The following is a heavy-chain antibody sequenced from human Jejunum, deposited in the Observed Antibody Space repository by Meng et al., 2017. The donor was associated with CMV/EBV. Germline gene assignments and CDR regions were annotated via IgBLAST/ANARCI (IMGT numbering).Heavy chain of an antibody. CDR1: GFTFDDYA. CDR3: AKDKGRNYYYGMDV. Sequence: GFTFDDYAMPWVRQAPGKGLEWVSGISWNSGRIGYADSVKGRFTISRDNAKNSLYLQMNSLRAEDTALYYCAKDKGRNYYYGMDVWGQGTTVTVSS. J-gene: IGHJ6*02. V-gene: IGHV3-9*01. CDR2: ISWNSGRI.